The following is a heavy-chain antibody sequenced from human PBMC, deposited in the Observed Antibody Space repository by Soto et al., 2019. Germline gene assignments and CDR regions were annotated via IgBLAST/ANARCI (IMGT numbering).Heavy chain of an antibody. Sequence: SETLSLTCTVSGDSISTDYLSWIRQSPGKGLEWIGLIYYGGSTNYNPSLKSRVTISVDTPKNQFSLKLSSMTAADTAVYYCARLSRGAAAGFDYWGQGALVTVSS. D-gene: IGHD6-13*01. CDR3: ARLSRGAAAGFDY. V-gene: IGHV4-59*08. J-gene: IGHJ4*02. CDR2: IYYGGST. CDR1: GDSISTDY.